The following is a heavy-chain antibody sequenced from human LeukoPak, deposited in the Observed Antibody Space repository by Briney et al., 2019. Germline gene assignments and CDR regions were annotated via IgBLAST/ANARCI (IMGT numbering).Heavy chain of an antibody. CDR1: GGSISSSTYY. CDR2: IYYDGTT. CDR3: ARYGAIFPQGGLNWFDP. V-gene: IGHV4-39*07. Sequence: KPSETLSLTCSVSGGSISSSTYYWGWIRQPPGKGLEWIATIYYDGTTYNSPSLKSRVSTSVDTSTNRFSLKLSSVTAADTAVYYCARYGAIFPQGGLNWFDPWGQGTLVTVSS. D-gene: IGHD3-3*01. J-gene: IGHJ5*02.